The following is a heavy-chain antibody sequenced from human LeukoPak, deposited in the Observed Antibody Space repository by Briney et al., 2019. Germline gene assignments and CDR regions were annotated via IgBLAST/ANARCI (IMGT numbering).Heavy chain of an antibody. CDR2: ISSSGSTI. CDR3: ARVITGTEALDV. J-gene: IGHJ6*02. D-gene: IGHD1-20*01. Sequence: GSLRLSCAASGFTFSDYYMSWIRPAPGKGLEGVSYISSSGSTIYYADSVKGRFTISRDNAKNSLYLQMNSLRAEDTAVYYCARVITGTEALDVWGQGTTVTVSS. V-gene: IGHV3-11*01. CDR1: GFTFSDYY.